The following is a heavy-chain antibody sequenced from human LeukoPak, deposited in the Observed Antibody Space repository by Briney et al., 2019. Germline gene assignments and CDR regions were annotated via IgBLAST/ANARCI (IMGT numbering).Heavy chain of an antibody. Sequence: GESLKISCKGSGYSFTNYWIGWVRQMPGKGLEWMGIIYPGDSDTGYSPSFQGQVTISADKSISTAYLQWSSLKASDTAMYYCASPLRVPAAYDAFDIWGQGTMVTVSS. J-gene: IGHJ3*02. CDR1: GYSFTNYW. CDR2: IYPGDSDT. D-gene: IGHD2-2*01. CDR3: ASPLRVPAAYDAFDI. V-gene: IGHV5-51*01.